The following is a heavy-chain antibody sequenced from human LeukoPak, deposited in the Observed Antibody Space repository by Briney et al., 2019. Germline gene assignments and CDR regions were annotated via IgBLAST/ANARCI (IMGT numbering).Heavy chain of an antibody. CDR2: IIPIFGTA. Sequence: SVKVSRKASGGTFSSYAISWVRQAPGQGLEWMGGIIPIFGTANYAQKFQGRVTITADESTSTAYMELSSLRSEDTAVYYCAREYSSMESFDYWGQGTLVTVSS. CDR3: AREYSSMESFDY. J-gene: IGHJ4*02. D-gene: IGHD6-19*01. CDR1: GGTFSSYA. V-gene: IGHV1-69*13.